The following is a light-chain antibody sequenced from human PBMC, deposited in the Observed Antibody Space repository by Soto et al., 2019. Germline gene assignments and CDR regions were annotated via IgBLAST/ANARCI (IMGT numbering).Light chain of an antibody. J-gene: IGKJ2*01. V-gene: IGKV3-20*01. Sequence: EIVLTQSPGTLSLSPGERATLSCRASQSVSSSYLAWYQHKPGQAPRLLIYDASSRATGIPDRFSGSGSGTDFTLTISRLEPEDFALYYCQQYGSSPLTFDQGTKLEIK. CDR1: QSVSSSY. CDR2: DAS. CDR3: QQYGSSPLT.